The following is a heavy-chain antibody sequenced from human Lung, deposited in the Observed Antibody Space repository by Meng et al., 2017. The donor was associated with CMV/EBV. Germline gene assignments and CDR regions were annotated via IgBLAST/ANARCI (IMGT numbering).Heavy chain of an antibody. CDR1: VHSFIDYD. CDR2: INSYGGGT. D-gene: IGHD2-2*03. CDR3: ARDGSLNGPNYYYYNGVDV. V-gene: IGHV1-2*06. Sequence: SVTVSCKASVHSFIDYDIHWVRRTPGQGLEWMGRINSYGGGTNYAQQFRGRVTMTRDTSTDTAYMELSRLTSDDTAVYYCARDGSLNGPNYYYYNGVDVWGLGTTVTVSS. J-gene: IGHJ6*02.